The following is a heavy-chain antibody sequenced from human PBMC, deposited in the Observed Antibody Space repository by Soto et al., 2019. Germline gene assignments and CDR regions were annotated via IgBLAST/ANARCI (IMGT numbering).Heavy chain of an antibody. CDR1: GGSFSGYY. CDR2: INHSGST. D-gene: IGHD5-18*01. V-gene: IGHV4-34*01. Sequence: QVQLQQWGAGLLKPSETLSLTCAVYGGSFSGYYWSWIRQPPGKGLEWIGEINHSGSTNYNPSLKSRVTISVDPSKNQFSLKLSSVTAADTAVYYCGRNPKVGYSYGCWFDPWGQGTLVTVSS. J-gene: IGHJ5*02. CDR3: GRNPKVGYSYGCWFDP.